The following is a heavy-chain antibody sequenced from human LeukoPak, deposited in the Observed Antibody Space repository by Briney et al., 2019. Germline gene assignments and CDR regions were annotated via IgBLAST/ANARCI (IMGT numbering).Heavy chain of an antibody. V-gene: IGHV4-30-4*01. D-gene: IGHD5-18*01. Sequence: PSQTLSLTCTVSGGSISSGVYYWSWIRQPPGKGLECIGYIYYSGSTYYNPSLKSRVTIPVDTSKNQFSLKLSAVTAADTAVYYCARDQIQLWLFDPWGQGTLVTVSS. J-gene: IGHJ5*02. CDR1: GGSISSGVYY. CDR2: IYYSGST. CDR3: ARDQIQLWLFDP.